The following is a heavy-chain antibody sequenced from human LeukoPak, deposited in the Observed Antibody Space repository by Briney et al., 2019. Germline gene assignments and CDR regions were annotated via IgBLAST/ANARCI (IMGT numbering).Heavy chain of an antibody. D-gene: IGHD5-12*01. CDR2: ITGNSDNK. Sequence: TGGSLRLSCAASGFTFSRYSMNWVRQAPGKGLEWVSYITGNSDNKKYVDSVRGRFTISRDNAKNSLYLQMDSLRAEDTAVYYCARRSDSGDGWYDHWGQGTLVTVSS. CDR3: ARRSDSGDGWYDH. V-gene: IGHV3-48*01. J-gene: IGHJ5*02. CDR1: GFTFSRYS.